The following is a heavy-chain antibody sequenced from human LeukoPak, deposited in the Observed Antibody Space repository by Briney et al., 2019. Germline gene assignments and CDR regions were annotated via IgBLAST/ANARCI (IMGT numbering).Heavy chain of an antibody. Sequence: SVKVSCKAFGGTFSSYAISWVRQAPGQGLEWMGGIIPIFGTANYAQKFQGRVTITADESTSTAYMELSSLRSEDTGVYYCARDDGYSYGSLWGRSTLVTVSS. CDR2: IIPIFGTA. V-gene: IGHV1-69*13. CDR3: ARDDGYSYGSL. J-gene: IGHJ2*01. D-gene: IGHD5-18*01. CDR1: GGTFSSYA.